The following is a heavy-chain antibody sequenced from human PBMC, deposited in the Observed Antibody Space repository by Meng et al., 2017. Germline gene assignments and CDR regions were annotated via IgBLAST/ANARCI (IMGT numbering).Heavy chain of an antibody. CDR2: IYYSGST. V-gene: IGHV4-39*07. CDR1: GGSISSSSYY. CDR3: ARDSDYYDSSGYSPPFDY. Sequence: QLPLQESGPGLVKPSETLSLTCTVSGGSISSSSYYWGWIRQPPGKGLEWIGSIYYSGSTYYNPSLKSRVTISVDTSKNQFSLKLSSVTAADTAVYYCARDSDYYDSSGYSPPFDYWGQGTLVTVSS. J-gene: IGHJ4*02. D-gene: IGHD3-22*01.